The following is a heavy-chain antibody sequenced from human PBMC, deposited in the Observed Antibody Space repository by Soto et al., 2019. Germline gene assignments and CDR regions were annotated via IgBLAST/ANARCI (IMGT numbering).Heavy chain of an antibody. CDR1: GFTSSSYE. CDR2: ISSSGSTI. CDR3: ARARGVVDFYSRPY. V-gene: IGHV3-48*03. J-gene: IGHJ4*02. Sequence: GSLRLSCAASGFTSSSYEMNWVRQAPGKGLEWVSYISSSGSTIYYADSVKGRFTISRDNAKNSLYLQMNSLRAEDTAVYYCARARGVVDFYSRPYWGQGTLVTVSS. D-gene: IGHD3-3*01.